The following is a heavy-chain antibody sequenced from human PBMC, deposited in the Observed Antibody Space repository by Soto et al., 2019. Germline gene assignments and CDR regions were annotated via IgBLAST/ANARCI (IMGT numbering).Heavy chain of an antibody. CDR2: ISWNSGSI. V-gene: IGHV3-9*01. J-gene: IGHJ6*03. D-gene: IGHD6-6*01. CDR1: GFTFDDYA. CDR3: AKDIAARPVYYYYYYLYV. Sequence: EVQLVESGGGLVQPGRSLRLSCAASGFTFDDYAMHWVRQAPGKGLEWVSGISWNSGSIGYADSVKGRFTISRDNAKDSLYLQMNSLRAEDTAWYYCAKDIAARPVYYYYYYLYVWGKGTTVTVSS.